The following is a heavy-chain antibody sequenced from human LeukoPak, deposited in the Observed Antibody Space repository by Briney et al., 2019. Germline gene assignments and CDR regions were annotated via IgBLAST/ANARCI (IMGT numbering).Heavy chain of an antibody. J-gene: IGHJ4*02. CDR3: ASGGRGYNYDISGYFDY. CDR2: ISAYNGNT. D-gene: IGHD3-22*01. V-gene: IGHV1-18*01. CDR1: GYTFTSYG. Sequence: ASVKVSCKASGYTFTSYGINWVRQAPGQGLEGMGWISAYNGNTNYAQRLQGRVTMTTDTSTSTVYMELRSLRSDDTAVYYCASGGRGYNYDISGYFDYWGQGTLVSVSS.